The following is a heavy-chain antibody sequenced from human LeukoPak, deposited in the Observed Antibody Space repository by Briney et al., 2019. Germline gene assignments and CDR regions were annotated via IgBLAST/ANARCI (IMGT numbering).Heavy chain of an antibody. Sequence: ASVKVSCKTSGYTFSAFYMHWVRQAPGQGPECMGWINPDSGGSEYGQKFQGRVTFTSDTSSTTIYMEVRSLKSDDTAVYYCARDMTGGIWARATSFDHWGQGTLVTVSS. CDR3: ARDMTGGIWARATSFDH. D-gene: IGHD1-14*01. J-gene: IGHJ4*02. CDR1: GYTFSAFY. CDR2: INPDSGGS. V-gene: IGHV1-2*02.